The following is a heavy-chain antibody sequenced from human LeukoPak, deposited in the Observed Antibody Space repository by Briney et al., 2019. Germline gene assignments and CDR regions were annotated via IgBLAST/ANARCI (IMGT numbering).Heavy chain of an antibody. CDR3: ASSHIAAAGKAAGY. Sequence: SVKVSCKVSGYTLTELSMHWVRQAPGKGLEWMGGFDPEDGETIYAQKFQGRVTMTEDTSTDTAYMELSSLRSEDTAVYYCASSHIAAAGKAAGYWGQGTLATVSS. CDR1: GYTLTELS. J-gene: IGHJ4*02. D-gene: IGHD6-13*01. V-gene: IGHV1-24*01. CDR2: FDPEDGET.